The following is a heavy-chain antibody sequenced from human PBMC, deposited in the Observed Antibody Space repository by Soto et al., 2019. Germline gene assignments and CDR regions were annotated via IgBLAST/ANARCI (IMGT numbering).Heavy chain of an antibody. V-gene: IGHV1-2*02. CDR3: ARDMEKGGGSVGFDY. D-gene: IGHD1-26*01. CDR2: INPKSGGT. CDR1: GYTFTVYY. Sequence: ASVKVSCKASGYTFTVYYMHWVRQAPGQGLERMGWINPKSGGTMYPQKFQGRVTMTWDTSISTAYMALTRLRSDDTAVYYCARDMEKGGGSVGFDYWGQGSLVTVSS. J-gene: IGHJ4*02.